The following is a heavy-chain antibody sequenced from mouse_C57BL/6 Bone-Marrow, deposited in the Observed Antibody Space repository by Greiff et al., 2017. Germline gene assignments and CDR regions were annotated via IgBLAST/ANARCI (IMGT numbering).Heavy chain of an antibody. V-gene: IGHV1-80*01. D-gene: IGHD1-1*01. Sequence: VMLVESGAELVKPGASVKISCKASGYAFSSYWMNWVKQRPGKGLEWIGQIYPGDGDTNYNGKFKGKATLTADKSSSTAYMQLSSLTSEDSAVYFCARVPLYYGSSYDYAMDYWGQGTSVTVSS. CDR2: IYPGDGDT. J-gene: IGHJ4*01. CDR1: GYAFSSYW. CDR3: ARVPLYYGSSYDYAMDY.